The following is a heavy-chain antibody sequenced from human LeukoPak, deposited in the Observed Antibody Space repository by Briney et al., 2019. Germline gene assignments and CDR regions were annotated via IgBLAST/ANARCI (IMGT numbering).Heavy chain of an antibody. CDR1: GFTFSSYA. V-gene: IGHV3-30-3*01. J-gene: IGHJ3*02. D-gene: IGHD3-10*01. CDR2: ISYDGSNK. Sequence: GGSLRLSCAASGFTFSSYAMHWVRQAPGKGLVWVAVISYDGSNKYYADSVKGRFTISRDNSKNTLYPQMNSLRAEDTAVYYCARTSTFGAFDIWGQGTMVTVSS. CDR3: ARTSTFGAFDI.